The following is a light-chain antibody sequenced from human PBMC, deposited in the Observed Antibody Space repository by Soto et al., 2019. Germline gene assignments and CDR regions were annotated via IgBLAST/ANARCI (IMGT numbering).Light chain of an antibody. CDR1: QSVSSD. J-gene: IGKJ2*01. V-gene: IGKV3-11*01. Sequence: EIVLTQSPATLSLSPGERATLSCSARQSVSSDLAWYQQKPGQAPRLLIYDASNRATGIPARFSGSGSGTDFTLTISSLEPEDLAVYYCQQRSNWPKTFGQGTKLEIK. CDR2: DAS. CDR3: QQRSNWPKT.